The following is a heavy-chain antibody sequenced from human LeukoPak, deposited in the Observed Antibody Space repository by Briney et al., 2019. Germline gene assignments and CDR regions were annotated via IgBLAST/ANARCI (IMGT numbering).Heavy chain of an antibody. D-gene: IGHD5-18*01. CDR1: GLSFSNYG. V-gene: IGHV3-30*02. CDR2: IRFDGTNE. J-gene: IGHJ4*02. Sequence: GGSLRLSCAASGLSFSNYGMHWVRQAPGKGLEWVAFIRFDGTNEFYADSVKGRFTISRDNNKNSLYLQMNGLRTDDTGLYYCVKGRRRGYAYGTLESWGQGTLVTVSS. CDR3: VKGRRRGYAYGTLES.